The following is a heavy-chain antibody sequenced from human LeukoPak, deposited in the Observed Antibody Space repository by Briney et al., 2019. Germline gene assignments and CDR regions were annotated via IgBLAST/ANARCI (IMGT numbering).Heavy chain of an antibody. Sequence: SVKVSCKASGYTLTSYGISWVRQAPGQGLEWMGGIIPIFGTANYAQKFQGRVTITADESTSTAYMELSSLRSEDTAVYYCARGEVVVVPAAISPYYYYYGIDVWGQGTTVTVSS. CDR2: IIPIFGTA. D-gene: IGHD2-2*02. CDR3: ARGEVVVVPAAISPYYYYYGIDV. V-gene: IGHV1-69*13. J-gene: IGHJ6*02. CDR1: GYTLTSYG.